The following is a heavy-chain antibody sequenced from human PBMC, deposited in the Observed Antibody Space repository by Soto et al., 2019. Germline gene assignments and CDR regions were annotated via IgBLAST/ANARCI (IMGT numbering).Heavy chain of an antibody. V-gene: IGHV4-31*03. Sequence: QVQLQESGPGLVKPSQTLSLTCTVSGGSISSGGYYWSWIRQHPGKGLEWIGYIYYSGSTYYNPSLKSRVSIAVDTAKNQFSLKLSSVTAADTAVYYCARNQRTTVETHNWYFDLWGRGTLVTVSS. CDR2: IYYSGST. J-gene: IGHJ2*01. D-gene: IGHD4-17*01. CDR3: ARNQRTTVETHNWYFDL. CDR1: GGSISSGGYY.